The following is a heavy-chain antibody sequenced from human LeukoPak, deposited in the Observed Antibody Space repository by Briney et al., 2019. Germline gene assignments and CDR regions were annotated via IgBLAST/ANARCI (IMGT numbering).Heavy chain of an antibody. D-gene: IGHD3-10*01. V-gene: IGHV3-33*08. J-gene: IGHJ4*02. CDR1: GFTFSSYG. CDR2: VWYDGSNK. Sequence: GGSLRLSCAASGFTFSSYGMHWVRQAPGKGLEWVAVVWYDGSNKYYADSMEGRFTISRDNSKNTLYLQMNSLRDEDTAVYYCARERRAYYYGSGSLNYWGQGTLVTVSS. CDR3: ARERRAYYYGSGSLNY.